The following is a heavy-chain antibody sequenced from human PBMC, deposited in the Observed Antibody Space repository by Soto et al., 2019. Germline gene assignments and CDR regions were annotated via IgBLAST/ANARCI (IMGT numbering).Heavy chain of an antibody. Sequence: GGSLRLSCAASGFTFSSYSMNWVRQAPGKGLEWVSSISSSSSYIYYADSVKGRFTISRDNAKNSLYLQMNSLRAEDTAVYYCATIPPGWFDPWGQGTLVTVSS. V-gene: IGHV3-21*01. CDR3: ATIPPGWFDP. CDR1: GFTFSSYS. CDR2: ISSSSSYI. D-gene: IGHD2-2*01. J-gene: IGHJ5*02.